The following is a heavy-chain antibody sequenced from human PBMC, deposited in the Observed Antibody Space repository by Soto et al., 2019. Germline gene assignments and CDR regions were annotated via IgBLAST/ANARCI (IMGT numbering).Heavy chain of an antibody. CDR1: GYTFTNND. D-gene: IGHD3-10*01. CDR2: MNPGSGDT. CDR3: ARMASFGSLNWFDP. J-gene: IGHJ5*02. Sequence: ASVQVYCKSSGYTFTNNDVTWVRQAIGQGLEWMGWMNPGSGDTGYAQKFQGRVTMTRNISIATAYMELSSLRSEDTATYYCARMASFGSLNWFDPWGQGTLVTVSS. V-gene: IGHV1-8*01.